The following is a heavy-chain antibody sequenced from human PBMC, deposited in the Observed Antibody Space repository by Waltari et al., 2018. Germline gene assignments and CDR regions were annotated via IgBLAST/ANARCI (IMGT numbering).Heavy chain of an antibody. D-gene: IGHD2-21*02. J-gene: IGHJ4*02. Sequence: EVLLEESGGGLVKPGGSLRLSCAASGFTFSKFAMNWVRQTPGMGLEWGSSITPLSRYIYYAKRVEGRFTVSRDNAKNSVFLQMNSLEVDDAGVYYCARDSGDYVFDHWGQGALVTVSP. V-gene: IGHV3-21*01. CDR3: ARDSGDYVFDH. CDR2: ITPLSRYI. CDR1: GFTFSKFA.